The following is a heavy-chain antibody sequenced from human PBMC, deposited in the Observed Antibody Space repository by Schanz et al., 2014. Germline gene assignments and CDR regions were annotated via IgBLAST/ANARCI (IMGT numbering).Heavy chain of an antibody. D-gene: IGHD2-2*01. J-gene: IGHJ4*02. CDR2: LYTVGGT. CDR1: GFTVSSND. CDR3: ARMPGPALN. Sequence: QLVESGGGLVQPGGSLRLSCAPSGFTVSSNDMSWVRQAPGKGLEWVAVLYTVGGTYYADSVKGRFTISRDNSKNTLSLQMNSLRSEDTAIYYCARMPGPALNGGQGTVVTVSS. V-gene: IGHV3-53*04.